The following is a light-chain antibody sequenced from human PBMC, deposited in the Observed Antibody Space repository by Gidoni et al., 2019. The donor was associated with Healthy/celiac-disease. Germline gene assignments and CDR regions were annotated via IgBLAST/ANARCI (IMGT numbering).Light chain of an antibody. Sequence: DIQLTQSPSFLSASVGDRVTITCRASQGISSYLAWYQQQPRKAPKLLIYAASTLQSGVPSRFSGSGSGTEFTLTISSLQPEDFATYYCQQLNSYPYTFGQGTILEIK. CDR2: AAS. V-gene: IGKV1-9*01. J-gene: IGKJ2*01. CDR1: QGISSY. CDR3: QQLNSYPYT.